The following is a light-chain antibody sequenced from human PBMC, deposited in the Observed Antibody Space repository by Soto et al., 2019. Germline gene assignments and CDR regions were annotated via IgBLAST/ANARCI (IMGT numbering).Light chain of an antibody. V-gene: IGKV3D-15*01. Sequence: IVMRQSPATLSVSPWEKATLSCRASQSVSSNLAWYQQKPGQAPRLLIYGASTRATGIPARFSGSGSGTEFTLTISSLQSEDFAVYYCQQYNNWPPLTFGQGTRLEIK. CDR2: GAS. CDR1: QSVSSN. J-gene: IGKJ5*01. CDR3: QQYNNWPPLT.